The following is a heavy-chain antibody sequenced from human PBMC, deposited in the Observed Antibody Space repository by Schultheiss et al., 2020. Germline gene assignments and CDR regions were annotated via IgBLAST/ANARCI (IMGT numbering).Heavy chain of an antibody. Sequence: GESLKISCAASGFTFSSYAMNWVRQAPGKGLQWVSGISGSAGSTFYADSVKGRFTISRDNSKNTLYLQMNSLRAEDTALYYCAKEGGYGSGSYLDYWGQGTLVTVSS. CDR1: GFTFSSYA. CDR2: ISGSAGST. V-gene: IGHV3-23*01. CDR3: AKEGGYGSGSYLDY. D-gene: IGHD3-10*01. J-gene: IGHJ4*02.